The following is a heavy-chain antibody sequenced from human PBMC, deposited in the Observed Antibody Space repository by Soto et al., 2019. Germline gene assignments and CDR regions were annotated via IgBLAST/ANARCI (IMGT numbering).Heavy chain of an antibody. Sequence: GSLRLSCAASGFTFSSYWMSWVRQAPGKGLEWVANIKQDGSEKYYVDSVKGRFTISRDNAKNSLYLQMNSLRAEDTAVYYCARDLYYYDSSGYYYGNWFDPWGQGTLVTVSS. CDR1: GFTFSSYW. V-gene: IGHV3-7*01. J-gene: IGHJ5*02. CDR2: IKQDGSEK. CDR3: ARDLYYYDSSGYYYGNWFDP. D-gene: IGHD3-22*01.